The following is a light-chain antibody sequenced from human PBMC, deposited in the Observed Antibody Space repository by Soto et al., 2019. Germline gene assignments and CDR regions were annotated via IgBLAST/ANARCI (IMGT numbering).Light chain of an antibody. CDR3: QQYDNSPLT. J-gene: IGKJ4*01. V-gene: IGKV3-20*01. CDR2: GAS. CDR1: HSVSSN. Sequence: TQSPATLSVSPGERATLSCSASHSVSSNLALYQQKPGQAPRLLIYGASNRATGIADRFSGSGSGTDFTLTISRLEPEDFAVYYCQQYDNSPLTFGGGTKVDIK.